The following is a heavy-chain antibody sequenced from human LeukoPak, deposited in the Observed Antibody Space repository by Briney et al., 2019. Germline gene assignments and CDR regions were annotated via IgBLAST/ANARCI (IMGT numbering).Heavy chain of an antibody. J-gene: IGHJ4*02. CDR1: GGSISSYY. Sequence: SETLSLTCTVSGGSISSYYWSWIRQPPRKGLEWIGYIYYSGSTNYNPSLKSRVTISVDTSKNQFSLKLSSVTAADTAVYYCARRNPSVNYYDYWGQGTLVTVSS. CDR3: ARRNPSVNYYDY. V-gene: IGHV4-59*08. CDR2: IYYSGST.